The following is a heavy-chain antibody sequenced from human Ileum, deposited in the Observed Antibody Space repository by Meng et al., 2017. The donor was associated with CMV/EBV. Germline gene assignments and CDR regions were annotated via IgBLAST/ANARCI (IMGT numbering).Heavy chain of an antibody. J-gene: IGHJ4*02. CDR2: IKSKASGGTI. D-gene: IGHD3-3*01. CDR3: LWDCDFWSVYNV. Sequence: SCAASGFKFSDVRMSWVRQAPGKGLEWVGRIKSKASGGTILYAETVKGRFTLPRDDPKNKVFLQMNSLKTEDTAVYYCLWDCDFWSVYNVWGQGTLVTVSS. CDR1: GFKFSDVR. V-gene: IGHV3-15*01.